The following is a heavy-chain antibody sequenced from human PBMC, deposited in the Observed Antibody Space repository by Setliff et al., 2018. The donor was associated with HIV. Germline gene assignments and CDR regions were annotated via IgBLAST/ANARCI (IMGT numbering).Heavy chain of an antibody. Sequence: SVKVSCKASGGTFSSYVISWVRQAPGQGPEWMGGIIPMYGVTNYAQKFQGRVTITTDESTSTAYMELSSLRSEDTAVYYCALPYCSGGNCWSSASLPPAGWFDPWGQGTRVTVSS. CDR2: IIPMYGVT. D-gene: IGHD2-15*01. CDR3: ALPYCSGGNCWSSASLPPAGWFDP. J-gene: IGHJ5*02. V-gene: IGHV1-69*05. CDR1: GGTFSSYV.